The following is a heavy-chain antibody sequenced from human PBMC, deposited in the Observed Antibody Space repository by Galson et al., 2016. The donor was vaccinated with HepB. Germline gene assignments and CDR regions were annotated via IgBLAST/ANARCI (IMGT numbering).Heavy chain of an antibody. CDR2: IYPDDPDT. D-gene: IGHD5-12*01. V-gene: IGHV5-51*01. Sequence: QSGAEVKRPGESLKISCQGSGDRFTSYWIGWVRQMPGKGLEWIGIIYPDDPDTRYSPSFEGQVSISAAKSISTAYLQWNSLKASDTAMYYCARRRGDDFDYWGQGTLVTVSS. CDR3: ARRRGDDFDY. CDR1: GDRFTSYW. J-gene: IGHJ4*02.